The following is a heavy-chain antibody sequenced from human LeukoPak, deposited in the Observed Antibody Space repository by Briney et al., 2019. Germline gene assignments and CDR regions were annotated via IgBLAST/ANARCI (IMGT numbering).Heavy chain of an antibody. CDR3: GRDYGDKFDY. V-gene: IGHV4-59*01. Sequence: KPSETLSLTCTVSGASSSSYYWSWIRQPPGKGLEWIGYIYNSGSTYNPSLKSRVTISLDTSKNQFSLRLTSVTAADTAVYYCGRDYGDKFDYWGQGTLVTVSS. D-gene: IGHD4-17*01. J-gene: IGHJ4*02. CDR1: GASSSSYY. CDR2: IYNSGST.